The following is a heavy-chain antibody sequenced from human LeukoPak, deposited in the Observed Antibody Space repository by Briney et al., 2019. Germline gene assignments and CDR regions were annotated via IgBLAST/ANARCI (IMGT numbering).Heavy chain of an antibody. CDR3: AKVTGAYCGGDCYGMDV. D-gene: IGHD2-21*01. CDR2: ISGSGGST. V-gene: IGHV3-23*01. J-gene: IGHJ6*02. CDR1: GFTFSSYA. Sequence: GGSLRLSCAASGFTFSSYAMSWVRQAPGKGLEWVSAISGSGGSTYYADSVKGRFTIYRDNSKNTLYLQMNSLRAEDTAVYYCAKVTGAYCGGDCYGMDVWGQGTTVTVSS.